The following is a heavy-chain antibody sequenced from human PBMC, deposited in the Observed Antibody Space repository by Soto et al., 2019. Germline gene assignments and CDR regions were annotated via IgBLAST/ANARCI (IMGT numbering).Heavy chain of an antibody. CDR3: GGVYPGGDDSSGYYYSLDY. V-gene: IGHV3-21*01. CDR2: ISSSSSYI. CDR1: GFTFSSYS. Sequence: GGSLRLSCAASGFTFSSYSMNWVRQAPGKGLEWVSSISSSSSYIYYADSVKGRFTISRDNAKNSLYLQMNSLRAEETAVYYCGGVYPGGDDSSGYYYSLDYGGQGTRVTVPS. D-gene: IGHD3-22*01. J-gene: IGHJ4*02.